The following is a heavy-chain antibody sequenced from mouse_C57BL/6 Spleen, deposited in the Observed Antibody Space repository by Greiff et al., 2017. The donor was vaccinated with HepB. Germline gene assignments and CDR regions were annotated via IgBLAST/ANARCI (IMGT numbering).Heavy chain of an antibody. CDR3: ARGVTGTAETY. J-gene: IGHJ3*01. CDR2: IYPSDSET. V-gene: IGHV1-61*01. D-gene: IGHD3-3*01. Sequence: VQLQQSGAELVRPGSSVKLSCKASGYTFTSYWMDWVKQRPGQGLEWIGNIYPSDSETHYNQKFKAKATLTVDKSSSTAYMQLSSLTSEDSAVYDGARGVTGTAETYWGQGTLVTVSA. CDR1: GYTFTSYW.